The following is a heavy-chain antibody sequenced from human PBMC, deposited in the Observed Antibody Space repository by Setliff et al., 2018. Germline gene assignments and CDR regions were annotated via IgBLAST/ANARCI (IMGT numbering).Heavy chain of an antibody. J-gene: IGHJ6*02. CDR2: ISYDGSNK. CDR3: ARGSLSAFGELSGYYYYGMDV. V-gene: IGHV3-30-3*01. D-gene: IGHD3-10*01. Sequence: PGGSLRLSCTASGFTFGDYAMHWVRQAPGKGLEWVAVISYDGSNKYYADSVKGRFTISRDNSKNTLYLQMNSLRAEDTAVYYCARGSLSAFGELSGYYYYGMDVWGQGTTVTRLL. CDR1: GFTFGDYA.